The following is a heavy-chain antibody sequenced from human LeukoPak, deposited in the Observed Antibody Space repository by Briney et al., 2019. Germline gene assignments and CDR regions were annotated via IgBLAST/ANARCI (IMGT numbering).Heavy chain of an antibody. CDR1: GGSISSYY. J-gene: IGHJ3*02. V-gene: IGHV4-59*12. CDR3: ATGVEVPFDI. CDR2: IYYSGST. Sequence: PSETLSLTCTVSGGSISSYYWSWIRQPPGKGLEWIGYIYYSGSTNYNPSLKSRVTISVDRSKNHFSLKLSSVTAADTAVYYCATGVEVPFDIWGQGTTVTVSS.